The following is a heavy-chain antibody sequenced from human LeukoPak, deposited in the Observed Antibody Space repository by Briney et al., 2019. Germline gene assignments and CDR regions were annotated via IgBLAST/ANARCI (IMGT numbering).Heavy chain of an antibody. CDR1: GGSISSSRYY. CDR2: IYYIGNT. CDR3: AAVPRIEAVSA. D-gene: IGHD5-12*01. Sequence: SETLSLTCSVSGGSISSSRYYWGWIRQSPGKGLEWIGSIYYIGNTYYNPSLKSRVTISLDTSKNHFSLKLTSMTAADTAVYYCAAVPRIEAVSAWGRGTLVIVSS. J-gene: IGHJ3*01. V-gene: IGHV4-39*07.